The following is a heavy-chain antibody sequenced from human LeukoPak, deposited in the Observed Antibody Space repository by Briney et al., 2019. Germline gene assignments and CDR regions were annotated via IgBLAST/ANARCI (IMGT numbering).Heavy chain of an antibody. V-gene: IGHV3-48*03. CDR1: GFTFSSYE. D-gene: IGHD3-10*02. J-gene: IGHJ6*04. CDR3: AELGITMIGGV. CDR2: ISSSGSTI. Sequence: QPGGSLRLSCAASGFTFSSYEMNWVRQAPGKGLEWVSYISSSGSTIYYADSVKGRFTISRDNAKNSLYLQMNSLGAEDTAVYYCAELGITMIGGVWGKGTTVTISP.